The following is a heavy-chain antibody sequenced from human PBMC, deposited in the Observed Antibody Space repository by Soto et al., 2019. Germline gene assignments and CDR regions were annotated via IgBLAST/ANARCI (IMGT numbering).Heavy chain of an antibody. CDR1: GFKFSDAW. CDR3: CWCETITYSFHH. J-gene: IGHJ4*02. Sequence: PGASLRLSCTTSGFKFSDAWMSWVRQVPGKGLEWVGRMKSIGSGGTRDYAAPVKGRFTISRDDSKNTVYLQMNSLKTEDSGIYYCCWCETITYSFHHWGPGALVTVSS. V-gene: IGHV3-15*01. CDR2: MKSIGSGGTR. D-gene: IGHD2-15*01.